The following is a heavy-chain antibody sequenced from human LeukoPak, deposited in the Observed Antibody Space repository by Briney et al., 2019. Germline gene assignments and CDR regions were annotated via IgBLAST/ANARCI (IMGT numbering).Heavy chain of an antibody. D-gene: IGHD3-22*01. J-gene: IGHJ3*02. CDR3: AKVKPDSSGYYDAFDI. CDR2: ISISGDTT. CDR1: GFTFSSHA. Sequence: GGSLRLSCGASGFTFSSHAMTWVRQAPGKGLEWVSAISISGDTTYYADAVKGRFTTSRDNSKNTLYLQMNSLRAEDTAVYYCAKVKPDSSGYYDAFDIWGQGTMVTVSS. V-gene: IGHV3-23*01.